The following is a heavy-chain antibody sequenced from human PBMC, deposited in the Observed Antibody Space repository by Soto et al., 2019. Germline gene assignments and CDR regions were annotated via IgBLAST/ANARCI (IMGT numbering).Heavy chain of an antibody. Sequence: SVKVSCKASGYTFSNYGINWVRQAPGQWLEWMGWISANNGNTNYAQKLQGRVTMTTDTSTTTAYMDLRSLRSDDTAVYYCARGRDDSSWSRHEYFKRWGQGTLVTVSS. V-gene: IGHV1-18*01. J-gene: IGHJ1*01. CDR3: ARGRDDSSWSRHEYFKR. CDR1: GYTFSNYG. D-gene: IGHD6-13*01. CDR2: ISANNGNT.